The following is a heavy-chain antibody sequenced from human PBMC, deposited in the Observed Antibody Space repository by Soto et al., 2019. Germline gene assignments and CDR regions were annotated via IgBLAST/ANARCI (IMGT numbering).Heavy chain of an antibody. J-gene: IGHJ4*02. CDR2: IYYSGST. CDR1: GGSISSGGYY. CDR3: ARSSDGYDFDY. V-gene: IGHV4-31*03. D-gene: IGHD5-12*01. Sequence: SETLSLTCTVSGGSISSGGYYWSWIRQHPGKGLEWIGYIYYSGSTYYNPSLKSRVTISVDTSKNQFSLKLSSVTAADTAVYYCARSSDGYDFDYWGQGTLGTVSS.